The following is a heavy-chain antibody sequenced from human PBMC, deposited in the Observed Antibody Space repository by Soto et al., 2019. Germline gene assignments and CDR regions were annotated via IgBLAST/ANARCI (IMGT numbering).Heavy chain of an antibody. J-gene: IGHJ6*02. CDR2: ISAYNGNT. CDR1: GYTFTSYG. CDR3: ARDYFWSGYFCYYGMDV. Sequence: ASVTVCCKASGYTFTSYGSSWVRQAPGQRLEWMGWISAYNGNTNYAQKLQGRVTITRDTSASTAYMELSSLRSEDTAVYYCARDYFWSGYFCYYGMDVWGQGTTVTVSS. D-gene: IGHD3-3*01. V-gene: IGHV1-18*01.